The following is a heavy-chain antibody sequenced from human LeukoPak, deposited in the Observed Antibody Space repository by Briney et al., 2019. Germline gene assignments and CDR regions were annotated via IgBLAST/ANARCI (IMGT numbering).Heavy chain of an antibody. Sequence: GGSLRLSCAASGFTFTTYWMSWVRQAPGKGLEWVANINQDGTEKFYVDSVKGRFTISRDNAKNSLYLQMNSLRAEDMALYYCAKGYGSGSYPLGMDVWGKGTTVTVSS. J-gene: IGHJ6*04. CDR1: GFTFTTYW. D-gene: IGHD3-10*01. CDR3: AKGYGSGSYPLGMDV. CDR2: INQDGTEK. V-gene: IGHV3-7*03.